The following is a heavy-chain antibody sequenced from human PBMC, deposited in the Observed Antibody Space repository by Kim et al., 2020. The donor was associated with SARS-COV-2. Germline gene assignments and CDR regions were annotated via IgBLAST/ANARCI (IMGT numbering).Heavy chain of an antibody. CDR1: GGSISSYY. D-gene: IGHD6-13*01. CDR3: ARAHSSSWGYYYYGMDV. Sequence: SETLSLTCTASGGSISSYYWSWIRQPPGKGLEWIGYIYYSGSTNYNPSLKSRVTISVDTSKNQFSLKLSSVTAADTAVYYCARAHSSSWGYYYYGMDVWGQGTTVTVSS. CDR2: IYYSGST. J-gene: IGHJ6*02. V-gene: IGHV4-59*01.